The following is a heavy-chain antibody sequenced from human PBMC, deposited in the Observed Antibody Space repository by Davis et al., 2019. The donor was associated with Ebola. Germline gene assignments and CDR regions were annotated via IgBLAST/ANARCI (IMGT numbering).Heavy chain of an antibody. CDR2: INHSGST. Sequence: MPSETLSLTCAVYGGSFSGYYWSWIRQPPGKGLEWIGEINHSGSTNYNPSLKSRVTISVDTSKNQFSLKLSSVTAADTAVYYCARAGVTTFPGAFDIWGQGTMVTVSS. D-gene: IGHD4-23*01. CDR3: ARAGVTTFPGAFDI. V-gene: IGHV4-34*01. J-gene: IGHJ3*02. CDR1: GGSFSGYY.